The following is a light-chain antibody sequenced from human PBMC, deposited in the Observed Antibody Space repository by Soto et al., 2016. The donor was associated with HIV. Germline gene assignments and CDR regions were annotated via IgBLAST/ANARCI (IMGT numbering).Light chain of an antibody. CDR2: NKN. CDR1: SLRSYY. J-gene: IGLJ2*01. CDR3: NSRDSSGNQVV. V-gene: IGLV3-19*01. Sequence: SPELTQDPAVSVALGQTVGITCQGDSLRSYYASWYQQKPGQAPVLVIYNKNNRPSGIPDRFSGSNSGNTASLTITGAQAEDEADYYGNSRDSSGNQVVFGGGTKLTVL.